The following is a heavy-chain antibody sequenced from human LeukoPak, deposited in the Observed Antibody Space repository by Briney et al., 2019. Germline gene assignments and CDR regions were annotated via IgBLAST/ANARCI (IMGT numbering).Heavy chain of an antibody. J-gene: IGHJ6*03. CDR3: ARRHRTYTYGYGPTYYYYYMDV. D-gene: IGHD5-18*01. Sequence: GESLKISCKGFGYSFTSYWIGWVRPMPGKGLEWRGIIYPGDSDTRYSPAFQGQVTISAAESISTAYLQWSSLKASDSAMYYCARRHRTYTYGYGPTYYYYYMDVWGKGTTVTVSS. V-gene: IGHV5-51*01. CDR2: IYPGDSDT. CDR1: GYSFTSYW.